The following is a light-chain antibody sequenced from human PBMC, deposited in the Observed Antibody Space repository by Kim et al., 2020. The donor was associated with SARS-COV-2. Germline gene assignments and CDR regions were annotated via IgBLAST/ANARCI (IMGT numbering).Light chain of an antibody. Sequence: HSVTTSCTGTSSDVGDYNRLSWYQQSPGTAPNLIIYEVTHRPSGVPDRFSGSKSGNTASLTISGLQAEDEADYYCNSWTSSNTFVFGTGTKVTVL. J-gene: IGLJ1*01. CDR1: SSDVGDYNR. V-gene: IGLV2-18*02. CDR2: EVT. CDR3: NSWTSSNTFV.